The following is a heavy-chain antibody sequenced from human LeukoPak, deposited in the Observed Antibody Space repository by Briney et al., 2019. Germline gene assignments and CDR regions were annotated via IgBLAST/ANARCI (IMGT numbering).Heavy chain of an antibody. J-gene: IGHJ4*02. D-gene: IGHD5-24*01. V-gene: IGHV1-24*01. CDR3: AIRDGYNLGVVIDVV. CDR2: FDPEDGET. Sequence: GASVKVSCKVSGYTLTELSTHWVRQAPGKGLEWMGGFDPEDGETIYAQKFQGRVTMTEDTSTDTAYMELSSLRSEDTAVYYCAIRDGYNLGVVIDVVWGQGTLVTVSS. CDR1: GYTLTELS.